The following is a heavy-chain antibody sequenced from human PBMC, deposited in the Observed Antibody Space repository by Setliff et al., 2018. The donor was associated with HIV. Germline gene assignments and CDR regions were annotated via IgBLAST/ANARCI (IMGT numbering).Heavy chain of an antibody. Sequence: SETLSLTCAVYGGSFSGFYWNWIRQPPGKGLEWIGEINHSGSTNYNPSLKSRVTISVDTSKSQFSLKLSSVTAADTAVYYCARATGYYDILTGYYNSPFADYWGQGTLVTVSS. V-gene: IGHV4-34*01. D-gene: IGHD3-9*01. J-gene: IGHJ4*02. CDR1: GGSFSGFY. CDR3: ARATGYYDILTGYYNSPFADY. CDR2: INHSGST.